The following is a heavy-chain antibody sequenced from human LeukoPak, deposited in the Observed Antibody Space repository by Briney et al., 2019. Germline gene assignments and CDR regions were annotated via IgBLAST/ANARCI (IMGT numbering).Heavy chain of an antibody. CDR1: GGSISSSY. V-gene: IGHV4-4*07. D-gene: IGHD3-9*01. CDR2: IYSSGST. J-gene: IGHJ5*02. CDR3: ARDMYNDILTGYPKGWFDP. Sequence: SETLSLTCSVSGGSISSSYWSWIRQPAGKGLEWIGRIYSSGSTNYNPSLKSRVTISVDTSKNQFSLKVTSVTAADTALYYCARDMYNDILTGYPKGWFDPWGQGTLVTVSS.